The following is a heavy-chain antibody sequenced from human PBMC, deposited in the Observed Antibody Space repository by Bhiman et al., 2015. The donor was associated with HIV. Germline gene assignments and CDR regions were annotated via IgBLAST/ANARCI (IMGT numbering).Heavy chain of an antibody. CDR3: AKGAYDSGDYYSPADY. D-gene: IGHD3-10*01. V-gene: IGHV3-9*01. Sequence: EVQLVESGGGLVQPGRSLRLSCAASGFTFADYAMHWVRQVPGKGLEWVSGISWNSGVIYADSVKGRFTISRDSAKNSLYLQMNSLRPEDTALYYCAKGAYDSGDYYSPADYWGQGTLVTVSS. CDR1: GFTFADYA. CDR2: ISWNSGV. J-gene: IGHJ4*02.